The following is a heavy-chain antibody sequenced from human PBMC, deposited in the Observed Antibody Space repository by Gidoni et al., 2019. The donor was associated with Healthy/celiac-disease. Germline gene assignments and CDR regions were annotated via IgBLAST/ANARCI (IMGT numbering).Heavy chain of an antibody. CDR2: IWYDGSNK. CDR1: GFTFSSYG. V-gene: IGHV3-33*01. J-gene: IGHJ4*02. D-gene: IGHD2-8*02. Sequence: QVQLVESGGGVVQPGRSLRLSCAASGFTFSSYGMHWVRQAPGKGLEWVAVIWYDGSNKYYADSVKGRFTISRDNSKNTLYLQMNSLRAEDTAVYYCARENYCTGGVCYTQDFDYWGQGTLVTVSS. CDR3: ARENYCTGGVCYTQDFDY.